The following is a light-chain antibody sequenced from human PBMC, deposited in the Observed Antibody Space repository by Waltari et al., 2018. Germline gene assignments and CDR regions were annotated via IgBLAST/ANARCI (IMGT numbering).Light chain of an antibody. Sequence: DIHMTQSPSSLSASIGDRVTITCRASQGISTYLNWYQQKPGKAPNLLIYSATRLEGGVPSRFSGSGSGTEVTLTISSLQPEDCATYYCQQYDALPLTFGGGTKVE. CDR1: QGISTY. V-gene: IGKV1-39*01. CDR3: QQYDALPLT. J-gene: IGKJ4*01. CDR2: SAT.